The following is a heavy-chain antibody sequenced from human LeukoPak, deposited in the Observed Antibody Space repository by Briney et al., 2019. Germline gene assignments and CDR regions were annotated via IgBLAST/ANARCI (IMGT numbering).Heavy chain of an antibody. Sequence: GASVMVSCKAAGRSFSSYGICRVRQAPGQWLEWMGGIIPIFGTANYAQKFQGRVTITADESTSTAYMELSSLRSEDTAVYYCAREIGSGSYRPMDVWGQGTTVTVSS. CDR1: GRSFSSYG. V-gene: IGHV1-69*13. CDR3: AREIGSGSYRPMDV. CDR2: IIPIFGTA. J-gene: IGHJ6*02. D-gene: IGHD3-10*01.